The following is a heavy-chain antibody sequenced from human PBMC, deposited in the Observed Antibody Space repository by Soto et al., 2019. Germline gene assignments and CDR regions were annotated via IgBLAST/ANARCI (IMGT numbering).Heavy chain of an antibody. CDR1: GFTFSSYG. D-gene: IGHD3-3*01. Sequence: PGGSLRLSCAASGFTFSSYGMHWVRQAPGKGLEWVAVISHDGSNKCYADSVKGRFTISRDNSKNTLYLQMNSLRAEDTVVYYCAKDRRITIFGVVIIGGIGYWGQGTLVTVSS. CDR2: ISHDGSNK. CDR3: AKDRRITIFGVVIIGGIGY. J-gene: IGHJ4*02. V-gene: IGHV3-30*18.